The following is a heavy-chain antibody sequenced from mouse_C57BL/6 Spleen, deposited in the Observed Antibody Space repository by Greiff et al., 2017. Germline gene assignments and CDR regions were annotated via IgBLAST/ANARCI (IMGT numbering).Heavy chain of an antibody. J-gene: IGHJ4*01. Sequence: VQLQQSGPELVKPGASVKISCKASGYSFTGYYMHWVKQSSEKSLEWIGEINPSTGGTSYNQKFKGKATLTVDKSSSTAYMQLKSLTSEDSAVYYCARSYYSNYKDYAMDYWGQGTSVTVSS. V-gene: IGHV1-43*01. CDR3: ARSYYSNYKDYAMDY. CDR2: INPSTGGT. D-gene: IGHD2-5*01. CDR1: GYSFTGYY.